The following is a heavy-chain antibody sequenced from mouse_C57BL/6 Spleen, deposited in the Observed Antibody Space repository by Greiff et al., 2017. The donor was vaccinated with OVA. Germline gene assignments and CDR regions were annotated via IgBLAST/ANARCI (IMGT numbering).Heavy chain of an antibody. D-gene: IGHD2-3*01. J-gene: IGHJ1*03. Sequence: EVKLVESGGGLVQPGGSLKLSCAASGFTFSDYYMSWVRQTPEKRLEWVAYISNGGGSTYYPDTVKGRFTISRDNAKNTLYLQMSRLKSEDTAMYYCARRDGYYVGYFDVWGTGTTVTVSS. CDR2: ISNGGGST. CDR1: GFTFSDYY. CDR3: ARRDGYYVGYFDV. V-gene: IGHV5-12*01.